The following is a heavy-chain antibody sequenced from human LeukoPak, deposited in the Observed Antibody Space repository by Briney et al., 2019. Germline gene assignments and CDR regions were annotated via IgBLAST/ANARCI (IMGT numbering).Heavy chain of an antibody. CDR2: IKVDGTEK. V-gene: IGHV3-7*05. D-gene: IGHD1-1*01. Sequence: GGSLRLSCAASGFTFNSHWMTWVRQAPGKGLEWVANIKVDGTEKYYVDSVKGRFTISRDNAKNSLSLQMSGLRAEDTAVYYCARDWNGSGTAFDHWGQGTLVTVSS. J-gene: IGHJ4*02. CDR3: ARDWNGSGTAFDH. CDR1: GFTFNSHW.